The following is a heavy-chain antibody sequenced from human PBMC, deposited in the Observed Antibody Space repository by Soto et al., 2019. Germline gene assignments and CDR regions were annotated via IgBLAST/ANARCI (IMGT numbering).Heavy chain of an antibody. D-gene: IGHD3-22*01. CDR1: GYTFTSYG. Sequence: ASVKVSCKASGYTFTSYGISWVRQAPGQGLEWMGWISAYNGNTNYAQKLQGRVTMTTDTSTSTAYMELRSLRSDDTAVYHCARDRQTYYYDSSGPHDYWGQGTLVTVSS. V-gene: IGHV1-18*01. J-gene: IGHJ4*02. CDR3: ARDRQTYYYDSSGPHDY. CDR2: ISAYNGNT.